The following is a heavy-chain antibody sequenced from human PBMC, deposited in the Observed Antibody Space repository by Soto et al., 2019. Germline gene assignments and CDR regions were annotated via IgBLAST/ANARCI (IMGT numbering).Heavy chain of an antibody. D-gene: IGHD3-16*01. J-gene: IGHJ5*02. CDR1: GYTFTSYW. Sequence: GESLKTSCKGFGYTFTSYWIGWVRQMPGKGLEWMGIIHPGESDTSYSPSFQGQVTISADKSISTAYLQWSSLKASDTAIYYCARRGRFYWFDPWGRGTLVTVSS. CDR2: IHPGESDT. V-gene: IGHV5-51*01. CDR3: ARRGRFYWFDP.